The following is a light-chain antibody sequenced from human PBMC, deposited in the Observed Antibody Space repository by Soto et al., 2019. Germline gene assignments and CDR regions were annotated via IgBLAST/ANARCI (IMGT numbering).Light chain of an antibody. CDR1: ESVSRN. V-gene: IGKV3-15*01. J-gene: IGKJ5*01. Sequence: EVVMTQSPATLSGSPGERAPLSCRASESVSRNLAWYQQKLGQAPRLLIYGASTRATGIPARFSGSGSGTEFTLTISSLQSEDFAVYYCQQYSSWSPITFGQGTRLEIK. CDR3: QQYSSWSPIT. CDR2: GAS.